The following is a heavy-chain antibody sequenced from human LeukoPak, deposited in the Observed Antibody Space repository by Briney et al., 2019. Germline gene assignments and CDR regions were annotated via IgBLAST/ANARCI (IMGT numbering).Heavy chain of an antibody. CDR2: IYTSGST. CDR3: ARGGGDWGFHQSDY. Sequence: SETLSLTCTVCGGSFSSGSYYWSWIRQPAGKGLEWIGRIYTSGSTNYNPSLKSRLTISVDTSKNQFSLKLSSVTAADTAVYYCARGGGDWGFHQSDYWGQGTLVTVSS. V-gene: IGHV4-61*02. CDR1: GGSFSSGSYY. J-gene: IGHJ4*02. D-gene: IGHD2-21*01.